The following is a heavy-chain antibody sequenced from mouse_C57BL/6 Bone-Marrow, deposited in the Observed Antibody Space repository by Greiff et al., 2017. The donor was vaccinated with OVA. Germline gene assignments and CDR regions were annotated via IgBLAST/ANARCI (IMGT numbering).Heavy chain of an antibody. CDR1: GFSFNTYA. CDR3: VSYYYGSSLWFAY. D-gene: IGHD1-1*01. CDR2: IRSKSNNYAT. Sequence: EVQVVESGGGLVQPKGSLKLSCAASGFSFNTYAMNWVRQAPGKGLEWVARIRSKSNNYATYYADSVKDRFTISRDDSESMLYLQMNNLKTEDTAMYYCVSYYYGSSLWFAYWGQGTLVTVSA. J-gene: IGHJ3*01. V-gene: IGHV10-1*01.